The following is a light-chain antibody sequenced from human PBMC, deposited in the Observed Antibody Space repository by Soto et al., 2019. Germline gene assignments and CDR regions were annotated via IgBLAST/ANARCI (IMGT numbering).Light chain of an antibody. Sequence: QSALTQPASVSGSPGQSITISCTGTSSGVDGSDYVSWYQQHPDKAPKLMIYHVSNRPSGVSSRFSGSKSGNTASLTISGLHAEDEAYYYCSSYTTGDTLYVFGTGTKLTVL. CDR1: SSGVDGSDY. CDR3: SSYTTGDTLYV. J-gene: IGLJ1*01. V-gene: IGLV2-14*01. CDR2: HVS.